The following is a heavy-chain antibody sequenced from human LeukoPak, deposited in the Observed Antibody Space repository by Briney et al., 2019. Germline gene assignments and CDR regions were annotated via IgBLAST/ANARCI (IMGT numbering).Heavy chain of an antibody. V-gene: IGHV3-48*04. CDR2: ISSSSSTI. CDR3: AREGGSSSWYRGWFDP. CDR1: GFTFSSYS. J-gene: IGHJ5*02. Sequence: GGSLRLSCAASGFTFSSYSMNWVRQAPGKGLEWVSYISSSSSTIYYADSVKGRFTISRDNAKNSLYLQMNSLRAEDTAVYYCAREGGSSSWYRGWFDPWGQGTLVTVSS. D-gene: IGHD6-13*01.